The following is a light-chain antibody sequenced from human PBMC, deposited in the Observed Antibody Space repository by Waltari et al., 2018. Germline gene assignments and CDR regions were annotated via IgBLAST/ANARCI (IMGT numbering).Light chain of an antibody. CDR2: GAS. Sequence: ELVLTQYPGTLSLSPGERTTLSCWASQGVGRSLPWYQQKRGQAPRLLIYGASTRATGIPDRFSGSGSGTDFSLTISRLEPEDFAVYYCQHYVKLPVTFGQGTKVEIK. J-gene: IGKJ1*01. CDR3: QHYVKLPVT. CDR1: QGVGRS. V-gene: IGKV3-20*01.